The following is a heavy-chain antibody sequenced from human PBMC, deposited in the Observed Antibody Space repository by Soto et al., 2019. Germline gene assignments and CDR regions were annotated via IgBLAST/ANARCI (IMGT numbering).Heavy chain of an antibody. D-gene: IGHD3-3*01. CDR3: AKAHYDFWSGPQVDGMDV. J-gene: IGHJ6*02. CDR2: ISYDGSNK. Sequence: LRLSCAASGFTFSSYGMHWVRQAPGKGLEWVAVISYDGSNKYYADSVKGRFTISRDNSKNTLYLQMNSLRAEDTAVYYCAKAHYDFWSGPQVDGMDVWGQGTTVTVSS. V-gene: IGHV3-30*18. CDR1: GFTFSSYG.